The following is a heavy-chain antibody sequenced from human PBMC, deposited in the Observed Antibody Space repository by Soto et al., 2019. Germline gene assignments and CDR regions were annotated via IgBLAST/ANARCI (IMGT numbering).Heavy chain of an antibody. V-gene: IGHV3-23*01. CDR1: GFTFSSYA. CDR3: AKIAAAGLDAFDI. Sequence: HPGGSLRLSCAASGFTFSSYAMSWVRQAPGKGLEWVSAISGSGGSTYYADSVKGRFTISRDNSKNTLYQQMNSLRAEDTAVYYCAKIAAAGLDAFDIWGQGTMVTLSS. J-gene: IGHJ3*02. D-gene: IGHD6-13*01. CDR2: ISGSGGST.